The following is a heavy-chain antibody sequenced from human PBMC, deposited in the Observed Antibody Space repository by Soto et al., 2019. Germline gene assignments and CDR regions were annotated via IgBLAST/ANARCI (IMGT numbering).Heavy chain of an antibody. CDR3: ARRGYCSGGSCADAFSI. D-gene: IGHD2-15*01. V-gene: IGHV5-51*01. CDR1: GYSFTSYW. J-gene: IGHJ3*02. CDR2: IYPGDSDT. Sequence: PGESLKISCKGSGYSFTSYWIGWVRQMPGKGLEWMGIIYPGDSDTRYSPSFQGQVTISADKSISTAYLQWSSLKASDTAMYYCARRGYCSGGSCADAFSIWGQGTMVTVSS.